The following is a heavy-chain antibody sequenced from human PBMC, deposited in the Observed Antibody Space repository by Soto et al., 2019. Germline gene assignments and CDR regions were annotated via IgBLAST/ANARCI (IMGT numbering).Heavy chain of an antibody. J-gene: IGHJ2*01. Sequence: DVQLLESGGGWVQPGGSLRLSCAASGFTFRSYAMSCVRQAPGKGLEWVSGISGSGISTHYADSVKGRFTVSRDNSKNTLYLQMNSLRAEDTAVYNCPKEPVRPDWYFDLWGRGTLVTVSS. CDR1: GFTFRSYA. CDR3: PKEPVRPDWYFDL. D-gene: IGHD6-6*01. V-gene: IGHV3-23*01. CDR2: ISGSGIST.